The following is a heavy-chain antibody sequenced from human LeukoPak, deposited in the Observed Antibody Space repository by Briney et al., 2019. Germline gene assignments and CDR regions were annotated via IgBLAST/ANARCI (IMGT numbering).Heavy chain of an antibody. J-gene: IGHJ4*02. CDR1: GFTFSGHW. D-gene: IGHD2-2*01. CDR3: ARICSSTDCLIPD. V-gene: IGHV3-74*01. Sequence: PGGSLRLSCAASGFTFSGHWMHWVHQAPGKGLVWISRINSDASDTNYADFVKGRFTISRDNAKNTVYLQINSLRDEDTAVYYCARICSSTDCLIPDWGQGTLVTVSS. CDR2: INSDASDT.